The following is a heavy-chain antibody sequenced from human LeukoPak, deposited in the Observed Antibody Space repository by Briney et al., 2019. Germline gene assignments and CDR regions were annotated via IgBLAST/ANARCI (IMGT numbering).Heavy chain of an antibody. CDR1: GGSISSGTYY. Sequence: PSQTLSLTCTVSGGSISSGTYYWSWIRQHPGKGLEWIGYIYNSGSTYYNPSLKSRVTISVDTSKNQFSLKLSSVTAADTAVYYCAGVFGEASYYYYGMDVWGQGTTVTVSS. D-gene: IGHD3-10*02. J-gene: IGHJ6*02. V-gene: IGHV4-31*03. CDR2: IYNSGST. CDR3: AGVFGEASYYYYGMDV.